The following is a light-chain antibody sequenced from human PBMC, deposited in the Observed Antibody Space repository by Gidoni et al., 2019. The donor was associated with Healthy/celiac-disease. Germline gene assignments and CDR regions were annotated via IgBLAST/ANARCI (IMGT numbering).Light chain of an antibody. Sequence: DTQMTQSPSSLSASVGDRVTITCRASQSISNYLDWYQQKPGKAPKLLIYAASSLQSGVPSRFSGSGSGTDFTLTISSLQPEDFATYYCQQSYSNPITFGGGTKVEIK. V-gene: IGKV1-39*01. CDR3: QQSYSNPIT. J-gene: IGKJ4*01. CDR1: QSISNY. CDR2: AAS.